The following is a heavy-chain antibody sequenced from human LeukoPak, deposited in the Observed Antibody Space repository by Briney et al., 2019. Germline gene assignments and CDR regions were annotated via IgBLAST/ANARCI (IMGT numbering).Heavy chain of an antibody. Sequence: SETLSLTCTVSGGSISSSSYYWGWIRQPPGEGLEWIGTIYHSGITYSNPSLSSRVTISVDTSKNQFSLRLSSVTAADTAVYYCATRPYYYYHMDVWGKGTTVTVSS. CDR3: ATRPYYYYHMDV. J-gene: IGHJ6*03. V-gene: IGHV4-39*07. CDR2: IYHSGIT. D-gene: IGHD6-6*01. CDR1: GGSISSSSYY.